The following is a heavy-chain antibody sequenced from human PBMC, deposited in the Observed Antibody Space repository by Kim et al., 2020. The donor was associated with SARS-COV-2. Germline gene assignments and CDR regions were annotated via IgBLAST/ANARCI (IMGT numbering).Heavy chain of an antibody. D-gene: IGHD3-22*01. CDR2: VYYSGST. V-gene: IGHV4-39*01. Sequence: SETLSLTCTVSDGSIRSTSYYWGWIRQAPGKGLEWIGSVYYSGSTDYNPSLKSRVIISIDKSTNQFSLRLNSVTATDTAIFYSARRGYYASSGYYFD. J-gene: IGHJ4*01. CDR3: ARRGYYASSGYYFD. CDR1: DGSIRSTSYY.